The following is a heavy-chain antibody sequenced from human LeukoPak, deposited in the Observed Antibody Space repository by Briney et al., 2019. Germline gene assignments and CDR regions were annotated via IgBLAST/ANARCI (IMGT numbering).Heavy chain of an antibody. CDR2: MNPNSGNT. D-gene: IGHD3-10*01. CDR3: ARTYYGSGSYYGY. CDR1: GYTFTCYD. J-gene: IGHJ4*02. V-gene: IGHV1-8*01. Sequence: ASVKVSCKASGYTFTCYDINWVRQATGQGLEWMGWMNPNSGNTGYAQKFQGRVTMTRNTSISTAYMELSSLRSEDTAVYYCARTYYGSGSYYGYWGQGLLVTVSS.